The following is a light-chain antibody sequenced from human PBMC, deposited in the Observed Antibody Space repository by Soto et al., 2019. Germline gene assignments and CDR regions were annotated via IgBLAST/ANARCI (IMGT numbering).Light chain of an antibody. CDR1: SSDVGGYNY. CDR2: EVS. Sequence: QSALTQPPSASGSPGQSVTISCTGTSSDVGGYNYVSWYQQHPGKAPKLMIYEVSKRPSGVPDRFSGSKSGNSASLTVSGLQAEDEADYYCSSCAGSNSFGCVFGGGTKVTVL. CDR3: SSCAGSNSFGCV. J-gene: IGLJ3*02. V-gene: IGLV2-8*01.